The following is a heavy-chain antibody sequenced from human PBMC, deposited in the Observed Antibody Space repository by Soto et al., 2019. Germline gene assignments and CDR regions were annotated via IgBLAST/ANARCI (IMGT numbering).Heavy chain of an antibody. Sequence: SETLSLTCTVSGGSISSYYWSWIRQPPGKGLEWIGYIYYSGSTNYNPSLKSRVTITVDTSKNQFSLKLSSVTAADTAVYYCAGGWLYYFDYWGQGTLVTVSS. CDR3: AGGWLYYFDY. CDR1: GGSISSYY. CDR2: IYYSGST. D-gene: IGHD6-19*01. J-gene: IGHJ4*02. V-gene: IGHV4-59*01.